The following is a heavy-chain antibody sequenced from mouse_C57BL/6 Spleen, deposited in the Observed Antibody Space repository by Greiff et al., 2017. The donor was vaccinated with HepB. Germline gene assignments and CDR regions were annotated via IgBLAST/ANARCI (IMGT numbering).Heavy chain of an antibody. CDR1: GFTFTDYY. J-gene: IGHJ2*01. CDR2: IRNKANGYTT. V-gene: IGHV7-3*01. CDR3: ARGWANYFDY. Sequence: DVMLVESGGGLVQPGGSLSLSCAASGFTFTDYYMSWVRQPPGKALEWLGFIRNKANGYTTEYSASVKGRFTISRDNSQSILYLQMNALRAEDSATYYCARGWANYFDYWGQGTTLTVSS. D-gene: IGHD3-3*01.